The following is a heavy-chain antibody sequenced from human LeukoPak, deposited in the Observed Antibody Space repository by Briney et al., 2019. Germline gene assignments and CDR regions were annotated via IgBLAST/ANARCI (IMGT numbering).Heavy chain of an antibody. CDR3: ARARMYYDSSGYYYYFDY. V-gene: IGHV4-59*01. Sequence: PSQTLSLTCTVSGGSISSYYWSWIRQPPGKGLEWIGYIYYSGSTNYNPSLKSRVTISVDTSKNQFSLKLSSVTAADTAVYYCARARMYYDSSGYYYYFDYWGQGTLVTVSS. D-gene: IGHD3-22*01. CDR1: GGSISSYY. CDR2: IYYSGST. J-gene: IGHJ4*02.